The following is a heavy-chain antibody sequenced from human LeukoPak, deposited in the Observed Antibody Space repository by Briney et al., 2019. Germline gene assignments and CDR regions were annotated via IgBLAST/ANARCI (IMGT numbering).Heavy chain of an antibody. CDR3: ARSIVVVPAATPDYYGMDV. CDR1: GGSFSGYY. Sequence: PSETLSLTCAVYGGSFSGYYWSWIRQPPGKGLEWIGEINHSGSTNYNPSLKSRVTISVDTSKNQFSLKLSSVTAADTAVYYCARSIVVVPAATPDYYGMDVWGQGTTVTVSS. CDR2: INHSGST. V-gene: IGHV4-34*01. J-gene: IGHJ6*02. D-gene: IGHD2-2*01.